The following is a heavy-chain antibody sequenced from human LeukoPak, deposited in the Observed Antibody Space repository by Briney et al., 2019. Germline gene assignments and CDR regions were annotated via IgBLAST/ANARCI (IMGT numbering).Heavy chain of an antibody. CDR3: ASSRGKYYYDTSGHYYVDSFDF. CDR2: IFDSGTT. Sequence: PSETLSLTCSVSGVSVTSIIYYWSWIRQAPGKGLEWIGYIFDSGTTAYNPSLKSRVTMSLDTSKNQFSLKLSSVTAADTAVYYCASSRGKYYYDTSGHYYVDSFDFWGQGTLVTVSS. V-gene: IGHV4-61*01. J-gene: IGHJ4*02. CDR1: GVSVTSIIYY. D-gene: IGHD3-22*01.